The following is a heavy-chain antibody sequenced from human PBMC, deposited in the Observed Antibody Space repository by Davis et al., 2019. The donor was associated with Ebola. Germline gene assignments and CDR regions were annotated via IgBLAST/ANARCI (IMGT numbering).Heavy chain of an antibody. D-gene: IGHD6-6*01. CDR2: ITSSGASI. J-gene: IGHJ4*02. V-gene: IGHV3-21*01. Sequence: PSETLSLTCTVSGGSITRSSYYWGWIRQAPGKGLEWVSSITSSGASINYADSVKGRFTISRDNAKNSLFLQIDSLRAEDTAVYYCARELRRMAARQSLWDPPSTVSPYFDSWGQGTLVTVSS. CDR3: ARELRRMAARQSLWDPPSTVSPYFDS. CDR1: GGSITRSSYY.